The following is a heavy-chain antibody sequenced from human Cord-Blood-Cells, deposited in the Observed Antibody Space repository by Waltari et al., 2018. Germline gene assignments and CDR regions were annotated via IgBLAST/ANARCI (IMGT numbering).Heavy chain of an antibody. D-gene: IGHD3-10*01. Sequence: EVQLVESGGGLVQPGGSLRLSCAASGFTFSSYWMSWVLQAQGTGLEWVANIKQDGSEKYYVDSVKGRFTISRDNAKNSLYLQMNSLRAEDTAVYYCARVGPLWFGELLYYFDYWGQGTLVTVSS. J-gene: IGHJ4*02. V-gene: IGHV3-7*01. CDR3: ARVGPLWFGELLYYFDY. CDR2: IKQDGSEK. CDR1: GFTFSSYW.